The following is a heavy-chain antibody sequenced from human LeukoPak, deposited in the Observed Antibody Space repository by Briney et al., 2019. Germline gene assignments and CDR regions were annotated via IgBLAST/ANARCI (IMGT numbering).Heavy chain of an antibody. CDR2: IYTSGST. Sequence: SETLSLTCTVSGGSISSGSYYRSWIRQPAGKGLEWIGRIYTSGSTNYNPSLKSRVTISVDMSKNQFSLKLSSVTAADTAVYYCARERGGIKQPNWFDPWGQGTLVTVSS. V-gene: IGHV4-61*02. J-gene: IGHJ5*02. CDR1: GGSISSGSYY. D-gene: IGHD3-16*01. CDR3: ARERGGIKQPNWFDP.